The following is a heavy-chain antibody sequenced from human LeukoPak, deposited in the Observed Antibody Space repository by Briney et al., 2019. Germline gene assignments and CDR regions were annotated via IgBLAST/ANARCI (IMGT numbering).Heavy chain of an antibody. D-gene: IGHD3-22*01. CDR3: ARVTYDRSGYYNGIPY. CDR1: GYTFTGYF. V-gene: IGHV1-2*02. CDR2: INPSSGAT. Sequence: GASVKVSCKASGYTFTGYFIHWVRQAPGQGLEWMGWINPSSGATNYAQNFQDRVTLTREMSISTAYMEVSRLLSDDTAVYYCARVTYDRSGYYNGIPYWGQGTLVIVSS. J-gene: IGHJ4*02.